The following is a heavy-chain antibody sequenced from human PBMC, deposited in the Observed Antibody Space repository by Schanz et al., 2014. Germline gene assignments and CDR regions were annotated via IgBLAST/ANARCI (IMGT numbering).Heavy chain of an antibody. CDR1: GDTFSKYN. V-gene: IGHV1-69*02. CDR2: IMPLRGIG. Sequence: QVQLVQSEAEVKKPGSSVKVSCQAFGDTFSKYNIMWVRQVPGQGLEWLGRIMPLRGIGNNAWKFQDRLTITADKSMNITYMELSSLGTEDTAVYYCTRLRRADPNGFDVWGEGTTVTDS. J-gene: IGHJ6*02. D-gene: IGHD6-19*01. CDR3: TRLRRADPNGFDV.